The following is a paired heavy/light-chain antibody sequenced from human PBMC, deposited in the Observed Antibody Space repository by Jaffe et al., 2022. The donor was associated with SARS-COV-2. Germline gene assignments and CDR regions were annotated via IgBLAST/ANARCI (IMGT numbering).Light chain of an antibody. CDR2: EVT. CDR1: SNDVGGNY. CDR3: SSYTYSSSL. Sequence: QSALTQPASVSGSPGQSITISCTGTSNDVGGNYVSWYQQHPGKAPKLMIYEVTYRPSGVPDRFSGSKSGNTASLTISGLQAEDEADYYCSSYTYSSSLFGGGTKLTVL. V-gene: IGLV2-14*01. J-gene: IGLJ2*01.
Heavy chain of an antibody. J-gene: IGHJ4*02. V-gene: IGHV3-15*01. CDR3: TTDSGSSSWNY. D-gene: IGHD6-6*01. Sequence: EVQLVESGGGLVKPGGSLRLSCAASGFTFNNVWLSWVRQAPGKGLEWVGRIKGKTDGGTIDYAAPVKGRFTISRDDSKNTMFLQMNSLKTEDTAVYYCTTDSGSSSWNYWGQGTLVTVSS. CDR2: IKGKTDGGTI. CDR1: GFTFNNVW.